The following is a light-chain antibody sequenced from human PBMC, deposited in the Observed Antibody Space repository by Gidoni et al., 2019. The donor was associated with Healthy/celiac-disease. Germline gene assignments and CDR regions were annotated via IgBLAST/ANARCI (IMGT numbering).Light chain of an antibody. J-gene: IGKJ3*01. V-gene: IGKV1D-43*01. CDR2: YAS. CDR1: QGISSY. CDR3: QQYYSTAFT. Sequence: IRMTQSPFSLSASVGDRVTLTCWASQGISSYLSWYQQKPAKAPKLFIYYASSLQSWVPSRFSGSGSGTDYTRSISSLQTEDFATYYCQQYYSTAFTFGPGTKVDIK.